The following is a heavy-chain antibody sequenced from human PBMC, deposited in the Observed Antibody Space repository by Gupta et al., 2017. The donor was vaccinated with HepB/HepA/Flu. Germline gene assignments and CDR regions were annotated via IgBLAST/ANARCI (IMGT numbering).Heavy chain of an antibody. Sequence: EVQLVQAGAEVKKPGATVTISCKVSGYTFTDYYMHWVQQAPGKGLEWMGLVDPEDGETIYAAKFQGRVTITAHTSTDTAYIDLSSLSSEDTAVYYCATGARDGYNFDYWGQITLVTVSS. CDR2: VDPEDGET. CDR3: ATGARDGYNFDY. V-gene: IGHV1-69-2*01. D-gene: IGHD5-24*01. CDR1: GYTFTDYY. J-gene: IGHJ4*02.